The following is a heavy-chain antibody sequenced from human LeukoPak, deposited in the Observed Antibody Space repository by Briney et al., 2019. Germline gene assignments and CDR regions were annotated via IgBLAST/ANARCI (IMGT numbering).Heavy chain of an antibody. D-gene: IGHD6-13*01. V-gene: IGHV4-61*02. Sequence: PSETLSLTCTVSGGSISSGSYYWGWIRQPAGKGLEWIGRIYTSGSTNYNPSLKSRVTLSLDTSEKQFSLKLSSVTAADTAIYYCARGKRGLAAAPFDCWGQGTLVTVSS. CDR3: ARGKRGLAAAPFDC. J-gene: IGHJ4*02. CDR2: IYTSGST. CDR1: GGSISSGSYY.